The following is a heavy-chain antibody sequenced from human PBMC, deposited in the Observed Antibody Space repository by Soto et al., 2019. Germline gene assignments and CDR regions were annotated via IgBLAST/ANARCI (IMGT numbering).Heavy chain of an antibody. D-gene: IGHD2-15*01. J-gene: IGHJ4*02. CDR2: IHYRGTT. CDR1: GGSISSYS. Sequence: SETLSLTCTVSGGSISSYSWSWIRQPPGKGLEWIGYIHYRGTTNYNPSLKSGVTISVDTSKNQFSLKLSSVTAADTAVYYCARAGYCSGGSCYTQYWGQGTLVTAPQ. CDR3: ARAGYCSGGSCYTQY. V-gene: IGHV4-59*01.